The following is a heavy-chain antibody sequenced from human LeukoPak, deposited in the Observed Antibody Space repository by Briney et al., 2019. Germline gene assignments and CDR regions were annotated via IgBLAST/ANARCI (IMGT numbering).Heavy chain of an antibody. CDR2: ISGSGGST. Sequence: GGSLRLSCAASGFTFSSYGMSWVRQAPGEGLEWVSSISGSGGSTYYADSEKGRFTISRDSSKNTVYLQMNGLRAEDTAVYYCAKGGNSGRTYYYYYMDVWGKGTTVTVSS. D-gene: IGHD6-19*01. CDR1: GFTFSSYG. V-gene: IGHV3-23*01. CDR3: AKGGNSGRTYYYYYMDV. J-gene: IGHJ6*03.